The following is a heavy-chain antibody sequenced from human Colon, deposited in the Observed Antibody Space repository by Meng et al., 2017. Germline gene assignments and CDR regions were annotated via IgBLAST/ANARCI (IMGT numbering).Heavy chain of an antibody. CDR2: INADSGGT. CDR3: AKIHLGDSGLDY. Sequence: EQLVMLVCEVKQPGASVKFSFKVSVYSLSGYYMHWVRQVPGQGLEWMGRINADSGGTNYAEKFQGRVTLTRDTSINTAYMEVTSLRSDDTAVYYCAKIHLGDSGLDYWGQGTLVTVSS. CDR1: VYSLSGYY. V-gene: IGHV1-2*06. D-gene: IGHD6-19*01. J-gene: IGHJ4*02.